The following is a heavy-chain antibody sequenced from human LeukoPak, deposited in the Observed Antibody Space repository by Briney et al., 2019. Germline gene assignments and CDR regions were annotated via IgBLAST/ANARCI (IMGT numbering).Heavy chain of an antibody. J-gene: IGHJ4*02. D-gene: IGHD3-22*01. V-gene: IGHV3-9*01. CDR1: GFTFDDYA. CDR2: ISWNSGSI. Sequence: PGGSLRLSCAASGFTFDDYAMHWVRQAPGKGLEWVSGISWNSGSIGYADSVKGRFTISRDNAKNSLYLQMNSLRAEDTALYYCAKGGDDSSGYYRLAYFGYWDQGTLVTVSS. CDR3: AKGGDDSSGYYRLAYFGY.